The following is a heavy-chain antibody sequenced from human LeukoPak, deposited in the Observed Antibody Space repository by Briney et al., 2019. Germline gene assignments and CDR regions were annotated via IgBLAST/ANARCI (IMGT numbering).Heavy chain of an antibody. V-gene: IGHV3-48*03. Sequence: GGSLRLSCAASGFTFSSYEMNWVRQAPEKGLEWVSYISSSGSTIYYADSVKGRFTISRDNAKNSLYLQMNSLRAEDTAVYYCARVQGRYDAFDIWGQGTMVTVSS. CDR1: GFTFSSYE. J-gene: IGHJ3*02. CDR3: ARVQGRYDAFDI. CDR2: ISSSGSTI.